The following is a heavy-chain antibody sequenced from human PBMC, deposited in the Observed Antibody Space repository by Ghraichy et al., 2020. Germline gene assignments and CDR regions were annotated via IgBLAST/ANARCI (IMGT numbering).Heavy chain of an antibody. D-gene: IGHD3-16*02. CDR2: IYHSGST. Sequence: SETLSLTCAVSGGSISSGGYSWSWIRQPPGKGLEWIGYIYHSGSTYYNPSLKSRVTISVDRSKNQFSLKLSSVTAADTAVYYCARAALMITFGGVIQGGWFDPWGQGTLVTVSS. V-gene: IGHV4-30-2*01. CDR3: ARAALMITFGGVIQGGWFDP. J-gene: IGHJ5*02. CDR1: GGSISSGGYS.